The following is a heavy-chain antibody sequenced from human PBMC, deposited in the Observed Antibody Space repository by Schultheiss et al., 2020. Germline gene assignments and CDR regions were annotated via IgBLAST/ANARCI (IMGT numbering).Heavy chain of an antibody. V-gene: IGHV3-33*01. CDR1: GFTFSSYG. CDR2: IWYDGSNK. Sequence: WGSLRLSCAASGFTFSSYGMHWVRQAPGKGLEWVAVIWYDGSNKYYADSVKGRFTISRDNSKNTLYLQMNSLRAEDTAVYYCARDCYGDYQRYYYYGMDVWGQGRTGTVAS. J-gene: IGHJ6*02. D-gene: IGHD4-17*01. CDR3: ARDCYGDYQRYYYYGMDV.